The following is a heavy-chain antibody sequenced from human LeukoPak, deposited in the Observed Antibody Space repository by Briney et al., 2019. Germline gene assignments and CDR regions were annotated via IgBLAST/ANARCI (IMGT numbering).Heavy chain of an antibody. CDR1: GYTFINYY. Sequence: GASVKVSCKASGYTFINYYIHWVRQAPGQGFEWVGLINPSGGGTSYAQKFQGRVSMTRDTSTDTVYMDLSSLRSEDTAVYYCARGPSDYTWAWFDYWGRRTLVTVSS. CDR2: INPSGGGT. CDR3: ARGPSDYTWAWFDY. J-gene: IGHJ4*02. V-gene: IGHV1-46*01. D-gene: IGHD4-11*01.